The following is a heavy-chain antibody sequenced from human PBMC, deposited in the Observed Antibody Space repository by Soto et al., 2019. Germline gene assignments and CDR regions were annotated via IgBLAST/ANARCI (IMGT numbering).Heavy chain of an antibody. CDR1: GFSLSTSGVG. CDR2: IYWDDDK. CDR3: AHTLTTVVTPWD. D-gene: IGHD4-17*01. Sequence: QITLKESGPTLVKPTQTLTLTCTFSGFSLSTSGVGVGWIRQPPGKALEWLALIYWDDDKRYSPSLKSRLTITKDTSKNQVVLTMTIMDPVDTATYYCAHTLTTVVTPWDLVQGTLVTVSS. J-gene: IGHJ4*02. V-gene: IGHV2-5*02.